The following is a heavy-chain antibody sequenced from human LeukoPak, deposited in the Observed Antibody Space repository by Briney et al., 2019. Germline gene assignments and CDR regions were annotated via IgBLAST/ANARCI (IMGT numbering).Heavy chain of an antibody. J-gene: IGHJ4*02. V-gene: IGHV3-66*02. D-gene: IGHD6-13*01. CDR2: IYSGGST. CDR1: GFTVSRNY. CDR3: AGNSRDSSPKY. Sequence: PGGPLRLSCAASGFTVSRNYMNWVRQAPGKGLEWVSVIYSGGSTYYADSVKGRFTISRDNSKNTLYLQMNSLRAEDTAVYYCAGNSRDSSPKYWGQGTLVTVSS.